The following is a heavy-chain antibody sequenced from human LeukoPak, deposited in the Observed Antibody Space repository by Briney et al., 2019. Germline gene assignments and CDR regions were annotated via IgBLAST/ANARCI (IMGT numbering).Heavy chain of an antibody. J-gene: IGHJ1*01. D-gene: IGHD6-13*01. CDR1: GYTFTGYY. Sequence: GASVKVSCKASGYTFTGYYMHWVRQAPGQGLEWMGWVNPNSGGTNYAQKFQGRVTMTRDTSISTAYMELSRLRSDDTAVYYCARESPHVYSSSWYGGVGVEYFQHWGQGTLVTVSS. CDR2: VNPNSGGT. CDR3: ARESPHVYSSSWYGGVGVEYFQH. V-gene: IGHV1-2*02.